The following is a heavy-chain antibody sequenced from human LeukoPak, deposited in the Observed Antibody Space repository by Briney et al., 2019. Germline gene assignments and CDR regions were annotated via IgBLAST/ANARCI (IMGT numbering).Heavy chain of an antibody. V-gene: IGHV4-34*01. J-gene: IGHJ4*02. D-gene: IGHD3-10*01. CDR2: INHSGST. Sequence: SETLSLTCAVYGGSFSGYYWSWIRRPPGKGLEWIGEINHSGSTNYNPSLKSRVTISVDTSKNQFSLKLSSVTAADTAVYYCARGPRYYGSGSYYSWGQGTLVTVSS. CDR1: GGSFSGYY. CDR3: ARGPRYYGSGSYYS.